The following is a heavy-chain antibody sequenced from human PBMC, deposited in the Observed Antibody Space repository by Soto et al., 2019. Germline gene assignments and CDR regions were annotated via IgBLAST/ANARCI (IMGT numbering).Heavy chain of an antibody. CDR1: GFTFRTYT. V-gene: IGHV3-21*01. D-gene: IGHD2-15*01. J-gene: IGHJ6*02. CDR2: IRGFSPYT. Sequence: GSLRLSCFSSGFTFRTYTINRLRQAPGKGLEWVSGIRGFSPYTFYAESVRGRFAISRDNAKNSLYLQMNSLRAEDTAVYYCARDRGYDAHDYYYNAMDVWGQGTTVTVSS. CDR3: ARDRGYDAHDYYYNAMDV.